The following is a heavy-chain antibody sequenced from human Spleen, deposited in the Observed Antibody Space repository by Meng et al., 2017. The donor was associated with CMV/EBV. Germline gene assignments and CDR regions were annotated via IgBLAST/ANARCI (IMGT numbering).Heavy chain of an antibody. D-gene: IGHD3-3*01. CDR2: IYHSGST. Sequence: SETLSLTCNVSGYSITSGYHWGWIRQPPGKGLEWIGSIYHSGSTYYNPSLKSRVTISVDTSKNQFSLKLRSVTAADTAVHYCAREDLEWLLQYYFDYWGQGTLVTVSS. CDR1: GYSITSGYH. V-gene: IGHV4-38-2*02. J-gene: IGHJ4*02. CDR3: AREDLEWLLQYYFDY.